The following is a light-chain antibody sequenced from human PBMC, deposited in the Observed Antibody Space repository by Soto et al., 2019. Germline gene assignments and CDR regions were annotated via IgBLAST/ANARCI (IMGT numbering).Light chain of an antibody. Sequence: QSALTQPASVSGSPGQSITISCTGTSSDVGGYNYVSWYQRHPGKAPKLMIYDVSNRPSGVSNRFSGSKSGNTASLTISGLQAEDEADYYCSSYTISSPQVVFGGGTKLTVL. CDR2: DVS. CDR1: SSDVGGYNY. CDR3: SSYTISSPQVV. V-gene: IGLV2-14*01. J-gene: IGLJ2*01.